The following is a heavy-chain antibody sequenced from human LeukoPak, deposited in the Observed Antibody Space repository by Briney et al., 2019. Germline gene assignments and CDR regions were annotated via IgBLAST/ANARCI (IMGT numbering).Heavy chain of an antibody. Sequence: SQTLSLTCAISGDTVSSNSAAWNWIRQSPSRGLEWLGKTYYRSKWYNDCALSVKSRLTINPDTSKNQFSLQLNSVTPEDTAVYYCARGHSDYRAMDVWGQGTTVTVSS. CDR3: ARGHSDYRAMDV. J-gene: IGHJ6*02. CDR1: GDTVSSNSAA. V-gene: IGHV6-1*01. CDR2: TYYRSKWYN. D-gene: IGHD3-10*01.